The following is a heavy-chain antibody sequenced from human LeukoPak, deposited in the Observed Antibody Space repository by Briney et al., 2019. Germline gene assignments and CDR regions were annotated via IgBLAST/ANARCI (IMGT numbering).Heavy chain of an antibody. J-gene: IGHJ4*02. CDR2: IRYDGSNK. CDR1: GFTFSSYG. V-gene: IGHV3-30*02. D-gene: IGHD3-22*01. CDR3: AKDLQYYYDSSGYYLQNSNDY. Sequence: GGSLRLSCAASGFTFSSYGMHWVRQAPGKGLEWVAFIRYDGSNKYYADSVRGRFTISRDNSKNTLYLQMNSLRAEDTAVYYCAKDLQYYYDSSGYYLQNSNDYWGQGTLVTVSS.